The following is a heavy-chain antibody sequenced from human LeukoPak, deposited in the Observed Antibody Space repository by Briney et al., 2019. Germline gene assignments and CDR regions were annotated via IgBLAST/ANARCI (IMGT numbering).Heavy chain of an antibody. Sequence: ASVKVSCKASGGTFSSYAISWVRQAPGQGPEWMGGIIPIFGTANYAQKFQGRVTITADESTSTAYMELSSLRSEDTAVYYCARGGHNWFDPWGQGTLVTVSS. CDR2: IIPIFGTA. V-gene: IGHV1-69*13. CDR3: ARGGHNWFDP. J-gene: IGHJ5*02. CDR1: GGTFSSYA.